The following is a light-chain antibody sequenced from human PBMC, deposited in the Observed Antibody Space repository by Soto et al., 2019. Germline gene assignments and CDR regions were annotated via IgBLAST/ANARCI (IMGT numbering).Light chain of an antibody. CDR3: SSYIPNNSAYV. CDR2: DVS. J-gene: IGLJ1*01. Sequence: QSALTQPASVSGSPGQSITISCTGTSSDVGGYNYVSWYQHHPGKAPKRMIHDVSNRPSGVSNRFSGSKSVNTASLTISGLQAEDEADYYCSSYIPNNSAYVFGTVTKLTVL. CDR1: SSDVGGYNY. V-gene: IGLV2-14*03.